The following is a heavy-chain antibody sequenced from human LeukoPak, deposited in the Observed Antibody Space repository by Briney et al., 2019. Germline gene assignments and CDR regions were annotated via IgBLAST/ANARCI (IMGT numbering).Heavy chain of an antibody. Sequence: GGSLRLSCAASGFTVSSNYMSWVRQAPGKGLEWVSYISSSSSTIYYADSVKGRFTISRDNAKNSLYLQMNSLRAEDTAVYYCARGGNIVGAFDYYAMDVWGQGTTVTVSS. J-gene: IGHJ6*02. CDR3: ARGGNIVGAFDYYAMDV. V-gene: IGHV3-48*04. CDR1: GFTVSSNY. D-gene: IGHD1-26*01. CDR2: ISSSSSTI.